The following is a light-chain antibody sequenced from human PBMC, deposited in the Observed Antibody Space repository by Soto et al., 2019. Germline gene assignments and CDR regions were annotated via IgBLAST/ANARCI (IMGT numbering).Light chain of an antibody. CDR3: NSYTSSSTRV. V-gene: IGLV2-14*01. CDR1: SIDIGGYNY. Sequence: QSALTQPASVSGSPGQSITISCTGTSIDIGGYNYVSWYQHHPGKAPKLLIYEVTNRPSGVSNRFSGSKSGNTASLTISGLQAEDEAVYYCNSYTSSSTRVFGGGTKLTVL. CDR2: EVT. J-gene: IGLJ2*01.